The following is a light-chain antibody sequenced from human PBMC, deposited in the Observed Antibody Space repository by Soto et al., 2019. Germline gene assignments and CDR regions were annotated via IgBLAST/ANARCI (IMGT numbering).Light chain of an antibody. V-gene: IGLV2-14*01. CDR3: SSYTGSSTLV. CDR1: SSDVGGYNY. Sequence: QSALTQPASVSGSPGQSITISCTGTSSDVGGYNYVSWYQQYPGKAPKLMIYDVSNRPSGVSNRFSGSKSGNTASLTISGLQAEYEADYYCSSYTGSSTLVFGGGTKVTVL. J-gene: IGLJ2*01. CDR2: DVS.